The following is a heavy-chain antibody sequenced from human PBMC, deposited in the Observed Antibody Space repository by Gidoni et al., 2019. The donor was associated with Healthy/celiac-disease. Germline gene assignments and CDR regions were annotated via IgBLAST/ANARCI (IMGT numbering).Heavy chain of an antibody. V-gene: IGHV3-33*08. D-gene: IGHD6-19*01. Sequence: QVQLVESGGGVVQPGRSLRLSCAASGFTFSSYGMHWVRQAPGKGLEWVAVIWYDGSNKYYAASVKGRFTISRDNSKNTLYLQMNSLRAEDTAVYYCARDIAVAALCGCPDYWGQGTLVTVSS. J-gene: IGHJ4*02. CDR2: IWYDGSNK. CDR3: ARDIAVAALCGCPDY. CDR1: GFTFSSYG.